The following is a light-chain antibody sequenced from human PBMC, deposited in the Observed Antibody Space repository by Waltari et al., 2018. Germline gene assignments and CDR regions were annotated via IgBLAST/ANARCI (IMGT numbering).Light chain of an antibody. CDR2: STS. CDR3: LLYYNDAQV. CDR1: TAAAPSGYH. J-gene: IGLJ3*02. Sequence: QTVVTQEPSLTVSPGGTVTLTCPSNTAAAPSGYHPNWLQHKPGQAPRTLIYSTSNKHSWTPARFSGSLLGGKAALTLSGVQPDDEADYYCLLYYNDAQVFGGGTKLTVL. V-gene: IGLV7-43*01.